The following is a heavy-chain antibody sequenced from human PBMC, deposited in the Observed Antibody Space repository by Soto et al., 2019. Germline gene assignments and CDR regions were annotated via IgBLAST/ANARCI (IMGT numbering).Heavy chain of an antibody. Sequence: GESLKISCKGSGYRFTSYWIGWVRQMPGKGPEWMGIIYPADSVTRYSPSFQGQVTISVDKSISTAYLQWGSLKASDTAMYYCARRTYYSSEFDPWGKGTLVTVSS. CDR2: IYPADSVT. V-gene: IGHV5-51*01. CDR1: GYRFTSYW. CDR3: ARRTYYSSEFDP. J-gene: IGHJ5*02. D-gene: IGHD2-21*01.